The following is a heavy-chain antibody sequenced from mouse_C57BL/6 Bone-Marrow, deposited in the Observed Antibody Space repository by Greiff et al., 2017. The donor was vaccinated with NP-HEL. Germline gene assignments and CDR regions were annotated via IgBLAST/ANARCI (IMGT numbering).Heavy chain of an antibody. J-gene: IGHJ4*01. CDR3: TRWLLRDYAMDY. V-gene: IGHV1-5*01. Sequence: EVQLQQSGTVLARPGASVKMSCKTSGYTFTSYWMHWVKQRPGQGLEWIGALYPGNSDTSYNQKFKGKAKLTAVTSASTAYMELSSLTNEDSAVYYCTRWLLRDYAMDYWGQGTSVTVSS. D-gene: IGHD2-3*01. CDR1: GYTFTSYW. CDR2: LYPGNSDT.